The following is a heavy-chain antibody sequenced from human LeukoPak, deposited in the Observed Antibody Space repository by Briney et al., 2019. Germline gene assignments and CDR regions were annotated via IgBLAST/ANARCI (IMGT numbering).Heavy chain of an antibody. CDR2: IYSSGSA. J-gene: IGHJ4*02. CDR3: ARPDYHSSASYYGPFDY. CDR1: GVSIRSHY. Sequence: PSETLSLTCAVSGVSIRSHYWSWIRQAPGKGLEWMGFIYSSGSANYNPSLKSRVTISVDTSKNQFSLKLSSVTAADTAVYFCARPDYHSSASYYGPFDYWGQGSLVTVSS. V-gene: IGHV4-59*11. D-gene: IGHD3-22*01.